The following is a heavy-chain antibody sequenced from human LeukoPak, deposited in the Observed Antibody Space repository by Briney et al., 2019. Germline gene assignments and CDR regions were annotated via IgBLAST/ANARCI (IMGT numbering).Heavy chain of an antibody. V-gene: IGHV3-23*01. D-gene: IGHD3-10*01. CDR3: ANQEPSYNNDLSRVADALDI. Sequence: GGSLRLSCAASGLTFSTYAMAWVRQAPGKGLMWLSSISPDGHYIYYANSVKGRFTTSRDNSKNTLYLQMNSLRAEDTAVYFCANQEPSYNNDLSRVADALDIWGQGTMVSVPS. J-gene: IGHJ3*02. CDR1: GLTFSTYA. CDR2: ISPDGHYI.